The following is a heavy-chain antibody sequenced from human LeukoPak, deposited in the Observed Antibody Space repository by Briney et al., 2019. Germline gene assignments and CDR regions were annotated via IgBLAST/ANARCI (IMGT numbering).Heavy chain of an antibody. CDR1: GGSIASGSYY. D-gene: IGHD3-16*02. CDR2: ISASGST. Sequence: SETLSLTCTVSGGSIASGSYYWSWIRQPAGKGLEGIGRISASGSTHYNPSLKSRVTISVDTSNEQFSLKLSSVTAADTAVYYCARVVDYVWGSYQGYFDYWGQGTLVTVSS. V-gene: IGHV4-61*02. J-gene: IGHJ4*02. CDR3: ARVVDYVWGSYQGYFDY.